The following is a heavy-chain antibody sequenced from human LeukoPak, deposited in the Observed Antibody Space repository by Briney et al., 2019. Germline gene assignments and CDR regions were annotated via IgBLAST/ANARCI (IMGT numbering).Heavy chain of an antibody. Sequence: PGGSLRLSCVASGFTFSSHAMSWVRQAPEKGLEWVSVISGSGESTYSADSVKGRFTISRDNSKNTLYLQMNSLRAEDTAVYYCAKLSGIAVAGTAPVTTPFDYWGQGTLVTVSS. CDR3: AKLSGIAVAGTAPVTTPFDY. CDR2: ISGSGEST. V-gene: IGHV3-23*01. J-gene: IGHJ4*02. CDR1: GFTFSSHA. D-gene: IGHD6-19*01.